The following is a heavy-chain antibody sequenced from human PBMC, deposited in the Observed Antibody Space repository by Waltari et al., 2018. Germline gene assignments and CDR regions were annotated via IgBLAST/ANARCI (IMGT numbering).Heavy chain of an antibody. J-gene: IGHJ4*02. V-gene: IGHV3-23*01. Sequence: EVQLLESGGGLVQPGGSLRLSCAASGFTFSSYAMSWVRQAPGKGLEWVSAISGSGGSTYYADSVKGRFTISRDNSKNTLYLQMNSLRAEDTAVYYCANTLSLGGIYSGSYHFDYWGQGTLVTVSS. CDR1: GFTFSSYA. CDR2: ISGSGGST. D-gene: IGHD1-26*01. CDR3: ANTLSLGGIYSGSYHFDY.